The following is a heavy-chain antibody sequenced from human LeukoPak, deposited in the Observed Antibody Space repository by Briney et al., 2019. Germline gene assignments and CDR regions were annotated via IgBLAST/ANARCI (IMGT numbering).Heavy chain of an antibody. J-gene: IGHJ6*02. D-gene: IGHD2/OR15-2a*01. Sequence: ASVKVSCKASGCTFSSYAISWVRQAPGQGLEWMGRIIPILGIANYAQKFQGRVTITADKSTSTAYMELSSLRSEDTAVYYCATFPGPYYYGMDVWGQGTTVTVSS. V-gene: IGHV1-69*04. CDR2: IIPILGIA. CDR3: ATFPGPYYYGMDV. CDR1: GCTFSSYA.